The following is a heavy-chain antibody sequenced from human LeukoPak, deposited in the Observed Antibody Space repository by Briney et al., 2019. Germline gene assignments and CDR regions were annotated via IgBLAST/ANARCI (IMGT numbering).Heavy chain of an antibody. V-gene: IGHV3-7*03. D-gene: IGHD1-26*01. CDR2: INSDGSEG. Sequence: GGSLRLSCAVSGFTFSGFWMSRSRQAPGKGLEWVASINSDGSEGYYADVVKGRFTISRDNSKNTLYLQMNSLRAEDTAVYYCAKMYIIVGATTWFDPWGQGTLVTVSS. CDR1: GFTFSGFW. J-gene: IGHJ5*02. CDR3: AKMYIIVGATTWFDP.